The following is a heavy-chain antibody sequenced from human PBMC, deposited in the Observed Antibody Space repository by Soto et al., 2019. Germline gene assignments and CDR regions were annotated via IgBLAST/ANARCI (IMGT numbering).Heavy chain of an antibody. V-gene: IGHV3-21*06. D-gene: IGHD2-15*01. Sequence: GGSLRLSCAASGFTFSSYSMNWVRQAPGKGLEWVSSISSSSSYIYYADSVKGSLTISRDNAKNSLYLQMNSLRAEDTAVYYCARGRLGYCSGGSCLYYYYYMDVWGKGNTVTLS. CDR1: GFTFSSYS. J-gene: IGHJ6*03. CDR3: ARGRLGYCSGGSCLYYYYYMDV. CDR2: ISSSSSYI.